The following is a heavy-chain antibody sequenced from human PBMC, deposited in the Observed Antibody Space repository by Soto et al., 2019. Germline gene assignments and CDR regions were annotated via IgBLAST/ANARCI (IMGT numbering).Heavy chain of an antibody. J-gene: IGHJ6*02. Sequence: SVKVSCKASGGTFSSYAISWVRQASGQGLEWMGGIIPIFGTANYAQKFQGRVTITADESTSTAYMELSSLRSEDTAVYYCARSEDCSSTSCYPDLHFYYYYGMDVWGQGTTVTVSS. CDR3: ARSEDCSSTSCYPDLHFYYYYGMDV. V-gene: IGHV1-69*13. CDR2: IIPIFGTA. D-gene: IGHD2-2*01. CDR1: GGTFSSYA.